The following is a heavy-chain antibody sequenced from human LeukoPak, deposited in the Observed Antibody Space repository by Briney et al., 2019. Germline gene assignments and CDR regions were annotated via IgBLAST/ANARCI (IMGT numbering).Heavy chain of an antibody. J-gene: IGHJ4*02. CDR3: ARVGRGYCTDGVCRPFDY. CDR1: GYTFTSYG. V-gene: IGHV1-18*01. CDR2: ISAYNGNT. D-gene: IGHD2-8*01. Sequence: ASVKVSCKASGYTFTSYGISWVRQAPGQGLEWMGWISAYNGNTNYAQKLQGRVTMTTDTSTSTAYMELRSLRSDDTAVYYCARVGRGYCTDGVCRPFDYWGQGSLVSVSA.